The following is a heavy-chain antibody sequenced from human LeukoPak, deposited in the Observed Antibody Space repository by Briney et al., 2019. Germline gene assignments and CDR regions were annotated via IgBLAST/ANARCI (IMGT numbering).Heavy chain of an antibody. CDR2: ISYDGSNK. V-gene: IGHV3-30*18. CDR1: GFTFSSYG. D-gene: IGHD3-22*01. J-gene: IGHJ4*02. CDR3: AKAKASRDYDSSGVFDY. Sequence: GGSLRLSCAASGFTFSSYGMHWVRQAPGKGLEWVAVISYDGSNKYYADSVKGRFTISRDNSKNTLYLQTNSLRAEDTAVYYCAKAKASRDYDSSGVFDYWGQGTLVTVSS.